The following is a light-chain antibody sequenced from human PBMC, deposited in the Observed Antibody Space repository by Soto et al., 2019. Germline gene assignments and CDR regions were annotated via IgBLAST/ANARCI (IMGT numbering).Light chain of an antibody. J-gene: IGKJ1*01. CDR1: QSISGW. Sequence: DIQMTQSPSTLSASVGDRVTITCRASQSISGWLAWYQQKPGKAPKLLINKASTLESGVPSRFSGSGSGAEFTLTINSLQPDDFATYYCQQYETYSRTFGQGTKVESK. V-gene: IGKV1-5*03. CDR2: KAS. CDR3: QQYETYSRT.